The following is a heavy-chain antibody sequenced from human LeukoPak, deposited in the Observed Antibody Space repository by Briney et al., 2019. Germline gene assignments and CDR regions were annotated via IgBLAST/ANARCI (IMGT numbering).Heavy chain of an antibody. D-gene: IGHD2-21*01. Sequence: ASVKVSCKASGYSFTSYGLTWVRQAPGQGLEWMGWISTYNGSTNYAQNLQGRITMTTDTPTSTAYMELRSLRFDDTAVYYCARVGKAYCGGDCPEGWFDPWGQGTLVTVSS. CDR1: GYSFTSYG. CDR3: ARVGKAYCGGDCPEGWFDP. CDR2: ISTYNGST. J-gene: IGHJ5*02. V-gene: IGHV1-18*01.